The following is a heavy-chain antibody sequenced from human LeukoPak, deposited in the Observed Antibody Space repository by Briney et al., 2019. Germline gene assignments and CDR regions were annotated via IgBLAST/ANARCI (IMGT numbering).Heavy chain of an antibody. CDR3: AKLVVTAIQGNFDY. J-gene: IGHJ4*02. D-gene: IGHD2-21*02. CDR2: ISYDGSNK. V-gene: IGHV3-30*18. Sequence: GRPLRLSCAASGFTFSSYGMHWVRQAPGKGLEWVAVISYDGSNKYYADSVKGRFTISRDNSKNTLYLQMNSLRAEDTAVYYCAKLVVTAIQGNFDYWGQGTLVTVSS. CDR1: GFTFSSYG.